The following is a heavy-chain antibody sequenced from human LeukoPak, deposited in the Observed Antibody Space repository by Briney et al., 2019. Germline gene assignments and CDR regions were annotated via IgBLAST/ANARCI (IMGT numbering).Heavy chain of an antibody. V-gene: IGHV3-30*04. CDR2: ISYDGSNK. J-gene: IGHJ5*02. Sequence: GGSLGLSCAASGFTFSSYAMHWVRQAPGKGLEWVAVISYDGSNKYYADSMKGRFTISRDNSKNTLYLQMNSLRAEDTAVYYCARDGQWLVLWWFDPWGQGTLVTVSS. CDR1: GFTFSSYA. CDR3: ARDGQWLVLWWFDP. D-gene: IGHD6-19*01.